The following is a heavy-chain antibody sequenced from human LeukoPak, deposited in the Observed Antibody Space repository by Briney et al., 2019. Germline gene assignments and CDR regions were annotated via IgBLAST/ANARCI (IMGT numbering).Heavy chain of an antibody. J-gene: IGHJ4*02. V-gene: IGHV4-30-4*01. CDR2: IYYSGST. CDR1: GGSISSGDYY. D-gene: IGHD6-13*01. CDR3: VRVIAAAAYFDY. Sequence: SETLSLTCTVSGGSISSGDYYWSWIRRPPGKGLEWIGYIYYSGSTYYNPSLKSRVTISVDTSKNQSSLKLSSVTAADTAVYYCVRVIAAAAYFDYWGQGTLVTVSS.